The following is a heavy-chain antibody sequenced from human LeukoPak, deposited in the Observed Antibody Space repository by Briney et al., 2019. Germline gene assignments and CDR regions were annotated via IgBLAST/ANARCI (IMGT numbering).Heavy chain of an antibody. V-gene: IGHV1-69*01. CDR1: GGTFSSYA. CDR3: ARFSYAYYYGSGSYRYNWFDP. Sequence: GCSVTVSCKASGGTFSSYAISWVRQAPGQGIEWMGGIIPIFGTANYAQKFQGRVTITADESTSTAYMELSSLRSEDTAVYYCARFSYAYYYGSGSYRYNWFDPCGQGTLATVSS. D-gene: IGHD3-10*01. CDR2: IIPIFGTA. J-gene: IGHJ5*02.